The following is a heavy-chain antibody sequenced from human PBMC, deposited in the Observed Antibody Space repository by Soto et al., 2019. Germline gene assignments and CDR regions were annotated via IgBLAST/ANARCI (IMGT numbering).Heavy chain of an antibody. CDR3: ARVGGDSGYDPYYYYMDV. V-gene: IGHV3-7*01. CDR2: IKQDGSEK. CDR1: GFTFSSYW. J-gene: IGHJ6*03. Sequence: GGSLRLSCAASGFTFSSYWMSWVRQAPGKGLEWVANIKQDGSEKYYVDSVKGRFTISRDNAKNSLYLQMNSLRAEDTAVYYCARVGGDSGYDPYYYYMDVWGKGTTVTVSS. D-gene: IGHD5-12*01.